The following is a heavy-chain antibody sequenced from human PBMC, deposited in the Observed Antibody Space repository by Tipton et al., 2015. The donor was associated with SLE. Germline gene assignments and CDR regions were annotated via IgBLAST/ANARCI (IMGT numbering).Heavy chain of an antibody. CDR2: INHSGST. CDR3: ARPNYGDNGYNVFDI. D-gene: IGHD4-17*01. Sequence: TLSLTCAVYGGSFSDYYWSWIRQPPGKGLEWIGEINHSGSTKYKPSLKSRVTISVDTSKKQFSLKLSSVTAADTAVYYCARPNYGDNGYNVFDIWGQGTMVTVSS. V-gene: IGHV4-34*01. J-gene: IGHJ3*02. CDR1: GGSFSDYY.